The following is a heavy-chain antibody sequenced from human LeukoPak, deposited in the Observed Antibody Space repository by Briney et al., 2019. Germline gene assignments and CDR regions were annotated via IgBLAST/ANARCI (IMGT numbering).Heavy chain of an antibody. Sequence: PSETLSLTCTVSDASISSYYWSWIRQPPGKGLEWIGDIYYSGSIKYNPSLKSRVTMSVDTSKNQFSLKLSSVTAADTAIYYCARENPSGYYNRPIDYWGQGTLVTVSS. D-gene: IGHD3-22*01. V-gene: IGHV4-59*01. CDR2: IYYSGSI. CDR1: DASISSYY. J-gene: IGHJ4*02. CDR3: ARENPSGYYNRPIDY.